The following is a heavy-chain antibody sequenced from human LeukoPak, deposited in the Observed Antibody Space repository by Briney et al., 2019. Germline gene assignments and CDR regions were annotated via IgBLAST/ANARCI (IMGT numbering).Heavy chain of an antibody. CDR1: GFTVSSNY. CDR2: IYSGGST. D-gene: IGHD3-3*01. J-gene: IGHJ4*02. CDR3: ARESAERLGVY. Sequence: GGSLRLSCAASGFTVSSNYMSWVHQAPGKGLEWISVIYSGGSTCYADPVKGRFTISRDNSKNTLYLQMNSLRAEDTAVYYCARESAERLGVYWGRGTLVTVSS. V-gene: IGHV3-66*02.